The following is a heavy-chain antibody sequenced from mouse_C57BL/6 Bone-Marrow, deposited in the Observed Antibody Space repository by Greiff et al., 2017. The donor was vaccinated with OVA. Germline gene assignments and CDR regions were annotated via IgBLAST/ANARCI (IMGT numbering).Heavy chain of an antibody. J-gene: IGHJ4*01. D-gene: IGHD1-1*01. CDR3: ARTPVVARNYAMDY. V-gene: IGHV1-39*01. CDR1: GYSFTDYN. Sequence: EVQLQESGPELVKPGASVKISCKASGYSFTDYNMNWVKQSNGKSLEWIGVINPNYGTTSYNQKFKGKATLTVDQSSSTAYMQLNSLTSEESAVYYCARTPVVARNYAMDYWGQGTSVTVSS. CDR2: INPNYGTT.